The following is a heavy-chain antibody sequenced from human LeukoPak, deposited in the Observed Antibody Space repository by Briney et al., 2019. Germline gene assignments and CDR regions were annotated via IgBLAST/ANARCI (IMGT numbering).Heavy chain of an antibody. CDR2: IYYSGST. CDR1: GGSISSYY. D-gene: IGHD3-9*01. J-gene: IGHJ6*03. CDR3: ARCTRYYDILTGYEYYYYMDV. V-gene: IGHV4-59*12. Sequence: SETLSLTCTVSGGSISSYYWTWIRQPPGKGLEWIGYIYYSGSTNYNPSLKSRVTMSVDTSKNQFSLKLSSVTAADTAVYYCARCTRYYDILTGYEYYYYMDVWGKGTTVTISS.